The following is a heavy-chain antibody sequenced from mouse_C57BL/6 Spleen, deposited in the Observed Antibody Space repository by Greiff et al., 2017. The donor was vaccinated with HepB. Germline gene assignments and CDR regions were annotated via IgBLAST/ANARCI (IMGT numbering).Heavy chain of an antibody. Sequence: QVQLQQPGAELVKPGASVKLSCKASGYTFTSYWMHWVKQRPGRGLEWIGRIDPNSGGTKYNEKFKSKATLTVDKPSSTAYMQLSSLTSEDSAVYYCARTRTSSLYGSIWYFDVWGTGTTVTVSS. V-gene: IGHV1-72*01. CDR3: ARTRTSSLYGSIWYFDV. CDR2: IDPNSGGT. CDR1: GYTFTSYW. D-gene: IGHD1-1*01. J-gene: IGHJ1*03.